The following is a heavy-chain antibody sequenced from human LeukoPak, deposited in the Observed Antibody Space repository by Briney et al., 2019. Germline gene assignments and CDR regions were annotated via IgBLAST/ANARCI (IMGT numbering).Heavy chain of an antibody. Sequence: GGSMRLSCVASGFTFGKYWMSWVRQAPGKGLEWVANIKLDGSEKNYVDSVKGRFTISRDNTKNSLYLQMNSLRVEDTAVFYCARDQYDTWSRRGNFDSWGQGTLVTVSS. D-gene: IGHD3-3*01. CDR3: ARDQYDTWSRRGNFDS. CDR1: GFTFGKYW. J-gene: IGHJ4*02. V-gene: IGHV3-7*03. CDR2: IKLDGSEK.